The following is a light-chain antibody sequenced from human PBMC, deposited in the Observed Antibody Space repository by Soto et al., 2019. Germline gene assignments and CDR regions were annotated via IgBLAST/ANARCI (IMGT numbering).Light chain of an antibody. CDR3: QYYHRLSFT. CDR1: QSITYW. J-gene: IGKJ2*01. V-gene: IGKV1-5*01. Sequence: DIQMTQSPSSLSASVGDRVTITCRASQSITYWLAWYQQKPGRAPKLLIYDAYNMHSGLPSRFSGSGSGTEFTLTSSRLQHDVSATYYCQYYHRLSFTFGQGTKVEIK. CDR2: DAY.